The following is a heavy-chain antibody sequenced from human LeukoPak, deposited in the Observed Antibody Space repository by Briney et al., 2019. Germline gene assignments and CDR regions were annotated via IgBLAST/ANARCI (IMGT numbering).Heavy chain of an antibody. Sequence: GGSLRLSCAASGFTFSSYAMHWVRQAPGKGLEWVAVISYDGSNKYYADSVKGRFTISRDNSRNTLYLQMNSLRAEDTAVYYCAREDIAVAGTYFDPWGQGTLVTVSS. V-gene: IGHV3-30-3*01. CDR2: ISYDGSNK. CDR3: AREDIAVAGTYFDP. D-gene: IGHD6-19*01. J-gene: IGHJ5*02. CDR1: GFTFSSYA.